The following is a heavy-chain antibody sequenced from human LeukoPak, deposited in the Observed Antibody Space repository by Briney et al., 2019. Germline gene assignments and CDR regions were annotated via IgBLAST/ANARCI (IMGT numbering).Heavy chain of an antibody. J-gene: IGHJ3*02. V-gene: IGHV3-23*01. CDR3: AIPFDYHDAFDI. CDR1: GFTFSSYA. Sequence: GGSLRLSCAASGFTFSSYAMSWVRQAPGKGLEWVSAISGSGGSTYYADSVKGRFTISRDNSKNTLYLQMNSLRAEDTAVYYCAIPFDYHDAFDIWGLGTMVTVSS. CDR2: ISGSGGST. D-gene: IGHD5-12*01.